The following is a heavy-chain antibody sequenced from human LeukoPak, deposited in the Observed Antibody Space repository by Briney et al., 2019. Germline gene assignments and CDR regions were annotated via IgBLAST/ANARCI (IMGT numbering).Heavy chain of an antibody. CDR1: GYTFTSYG. Sequence: ASVKVSCKASGYTFTSYGISGVRKAPGQGREWMGWISAYNGNTNYAQKLQGRVTMTTDTSTSTAYMELRSLRSDDTAAYYCARVGYTTGTLDYWGQGTLVTVSS. CDR2: ISAYNGNT. J-gene: IGHJ4*02. V-gene: IGHV1-18*01. D-gene: IGHD1-1*01. CDR3: ARVGYTTGTLDY.